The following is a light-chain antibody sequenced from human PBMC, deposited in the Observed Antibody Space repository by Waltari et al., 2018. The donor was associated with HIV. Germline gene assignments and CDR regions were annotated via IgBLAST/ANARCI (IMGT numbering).Light chain of an antibody. V-gene: IGKV1-NL1*01. Sequence: DIQMTQSPSSLSASVGDRVTITCRASQGISNSLAWYQQKPGKAPNFLLYAASRLESGVPSRFSGSGSGTDYTLTISSLQPEDVGTYYCQQYYSIPPTFGQGTKVEIK. J-gene: IGKJ1*01. CDR3: QQYYSIPPT. CDR1: QGISNS. CDR2: AAS.